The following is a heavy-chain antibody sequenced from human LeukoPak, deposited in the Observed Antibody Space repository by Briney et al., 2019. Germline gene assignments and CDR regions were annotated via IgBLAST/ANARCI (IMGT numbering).Heavy chain of an antibody. CDR3: ARHGLVVQT. CDR1: GGSISSGFYY. CDR2: IYNSGST. J-gene: IGHJ5*02. D-gene: IGHD2-2*01. Sequence: PSETLSLTCNVSGGSISSGFYYWGWIRQTPGKGLEWIGSIYNSGSTYYNPSLRSRVTVSVDTSKNQFSLNLRSVTVADTAVYYCARHGLVVQTWGQGTLVTGSS. V-gene: IGHV4-39*01.